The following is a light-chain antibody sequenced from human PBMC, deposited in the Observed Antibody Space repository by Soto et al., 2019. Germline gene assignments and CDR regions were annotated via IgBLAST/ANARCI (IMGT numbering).Light chain of an antibody. CDR1: SGHSSYI. CDR3: ETWVSNTYV. Sequence: QLVLTQSSSASASLGASVKVTCTLSSGHSSYIIAWHQQQPGKAPRYLMKLEGSGSYKKGSGVPDRFSGSSSGADRYLTISNLQFEDEADYYCETWVSNTYVFGTGTKLTVL. CDR2: LEGSGSY. V-gene: IGLV4-60*02. J-gene: IGLJ1*01.